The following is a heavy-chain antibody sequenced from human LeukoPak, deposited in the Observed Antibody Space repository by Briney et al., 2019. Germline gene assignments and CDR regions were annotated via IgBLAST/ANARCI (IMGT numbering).Heavy chain of an antibody. D-gene: IGHD6-6*01. J-gene: IGHJ6*03. Sequence: PSETLSLTCTVSGGSISSNSYYWSWIRQPPGKGLEWIGYIYTSGSTNYNPSLKSRVTISVDTSKNQFSLKLSSVTAADTAVYYCARDAYSSSSIYYYYMDVWGKGTTVTVSS. CDR3: ARDAYSSSSIYYYYMDV. V-gene: IGHV4-61*01. CDR1: GGSISSNSYY. CDR2: IYTSGST.